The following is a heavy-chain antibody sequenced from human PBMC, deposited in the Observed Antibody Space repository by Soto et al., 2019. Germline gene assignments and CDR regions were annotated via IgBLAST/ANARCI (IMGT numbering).Heavy chain of an antibody. V-gene: IGHV1-2*02. CDR1: GYIFPDYY. D-gene: IGHD2-2*01. Sequence: SVKVSFKASGYIFPDYYINWVRQAPGQGLERVGWINPNNGDTNYAQQFQGRVTMSTDTFISTAYMELNRLRSDDTAVYYCARPYCSSNSCHNWFDSWGQGTLVTVSS. J-gene: IGHJ5*01. CDR2: INPNNGDT. CDR3: ARPYCSSNSCHNWFDS.